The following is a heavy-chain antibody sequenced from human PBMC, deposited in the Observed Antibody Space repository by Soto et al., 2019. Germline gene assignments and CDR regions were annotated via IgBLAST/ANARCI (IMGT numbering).Heavy chain of an antibody. J-gene: IGHJ4*02. CDR1: GGSISSGAFY. D-gene: IGHD3-10*01. CDR2: IFYSGNT. CDR3: ARDRWNYYGSGSSTYQDY. Sequence: SETLSLTCTVSGGSISSGAFYWSWIRQPPGKGLEWIGYIFYSGNTYYHPSLESRVSISVDTSKNHFSLKLSSVTAADTAVYYCARDRWNYYGSGSSTYQDYWGQGTLVTVSS. V-gene: IGHV4-30-4*01.